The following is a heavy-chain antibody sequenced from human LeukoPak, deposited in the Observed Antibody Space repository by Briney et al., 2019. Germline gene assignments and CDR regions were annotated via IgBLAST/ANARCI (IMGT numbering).Heavy chain of an antibody. CDR1: GYTFTSYA. D-gene: IGHD6-13*01. J-gene: IGHJ4*02. CDR3: ARDSDNIAAAVRSGTFDY. V-gene: IGHV1-3*01. CDR2: INAGNGNT. Sequence: ASVKVSCKASGYTFTSYALHWVRQAPGQRLEWMGWINAGNGNTKYSQKFQGRVTITRDTSASTAYMELSSLRSEDTAVYYCARDSDNIAAAVRSGTFDYWGQGTLVTVSS.